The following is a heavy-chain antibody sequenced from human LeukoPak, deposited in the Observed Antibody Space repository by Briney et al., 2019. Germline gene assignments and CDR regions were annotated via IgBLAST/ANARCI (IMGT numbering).Heavy chain of an antibody. CDR2: TSYDGSNT. D-gene: IGHD3-3*01. J-gene: IGHJ4*02. CDR1: GFSFSSFG. Sequence: PGGSLRLSCAASGFSFSSFGMHWVRQAPGKGLEWVAVTSYDGSNTYYPESVKGRFSISRDNSNNTLYLQMNSLRAEDTAVYYCTTGGEYSERSGYGHDHWGQGTLVTVSS. V-gene: IGHV3-30*03. CDR3: TTGGEYSERSGYGHDH.